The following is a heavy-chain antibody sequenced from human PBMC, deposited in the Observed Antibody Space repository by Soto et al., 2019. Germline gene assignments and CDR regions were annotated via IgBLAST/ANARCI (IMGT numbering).Heavy chain of an antibody. Sequence: GGSLRLSCAASGFTFSSYSMNWVRQAPGKGLEWVSYISSSSSTIYYADSVKGRFTISRDNAKNSLYLQMNSLRDEDTAVYYCARDLSEVTTNWFDPWGQGTLVTVSS. CDR2: ISSSSSTI. CDR3: ARDLSEVTTNWFDP. J-gene: IGHJ5*02. V-gene: IGHV3-48*02. D-gene: IGHD4-17*01. CDR1: GFTFSSYS.